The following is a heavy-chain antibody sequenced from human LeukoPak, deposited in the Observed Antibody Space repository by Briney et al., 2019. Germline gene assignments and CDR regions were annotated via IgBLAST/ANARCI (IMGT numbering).Heavy chain of an antibody. CDR1: GFTFSNAW. CDR3: ARGLVPAATNNWFDP. Sequence: GGSLRLSCAASGFTFSNAWMNWVRQAPGKGLEWVSSISSSSSYIYYADSVKGRFTISRDNAKNSLYLQMNSLRAEDTAVYYCARGLVPAATNNWFDPWGQGTLVTVSS. V-gene: IGHV3-21*01. CDR2: ISSSSSYI. J-gene: IGHJ5*02. D-gene: IGHD2-2*01.